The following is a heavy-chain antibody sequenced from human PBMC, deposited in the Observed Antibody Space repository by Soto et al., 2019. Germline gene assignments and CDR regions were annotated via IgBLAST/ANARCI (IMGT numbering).Heavy chain of an antibody. CDR1: GGSISSYY. D-gene: IGHD5-12*01. CDR2: IYHSGST. CDR3: AGGPGVARNY. V-gene: IGHV4-59*12. J-gene: IGHJ4*02. Sequence: PSETLSLTCTVSGGSISSYYWSWIRQPPGKGLEWIGSIYHSGSTYYNPSLKSRVTISVDRSKNQFSLKLSSVTAADTAVYYCAGGPGVARNYWGQGTLVTVSS.